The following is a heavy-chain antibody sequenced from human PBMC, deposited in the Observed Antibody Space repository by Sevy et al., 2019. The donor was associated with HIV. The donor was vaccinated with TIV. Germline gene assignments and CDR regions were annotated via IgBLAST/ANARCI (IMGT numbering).Heavy chain of an antibody. V-gene: IGHV3-21*01. CDR1: GFTFSSNT. J-gene: IGHJ4*02. Sequence: GGSLRLSCAASGFTFSSNTMNWVRQAQGKGLEWVSSISSRSSYIYYTDSVKGRFITSRDDAKNSLYLDMHSLRVEDTAVYYCAKNPVWDDGSSPIDYWGQGTLVTVSS. CDR2: ISSRSSYI. CDR3: AKNPVWDDGSSPIDY. D-gene: IGHD1-1*01.